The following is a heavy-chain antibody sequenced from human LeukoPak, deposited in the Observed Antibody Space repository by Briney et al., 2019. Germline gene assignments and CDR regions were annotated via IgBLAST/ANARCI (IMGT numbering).Heavy chain of an antibody. CDR1: GFTFSSYS. CDR3: ARAKGYYYGSGSYEGDWFDP. Sequence: GGSLRLSCAVSGFTFSSYSMNWVRQAPGKGLEWVSSISSSSSYIYYAHSVKGRFTISRDNAKNSLYLQMNSLRAEDTAVYYCARAKGYYYGSGSYEGDWFDPWGQGTLVTVSS. J-gene: IGHJ5*02. D-gene: IGHD3-10*01. CDR2: ISSSSSYI. V-gene: IGHV3-21*01.